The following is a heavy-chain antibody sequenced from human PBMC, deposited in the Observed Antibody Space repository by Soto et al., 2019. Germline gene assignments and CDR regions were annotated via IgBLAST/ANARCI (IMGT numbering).Heavy chain of an antibody. CDR3: ARDLGVGSGRGNRWDY. CDR2: ISSSSSYI. D-gene: IGHD6-19*01. CDR1: GFTFSSYS. V-gene: IGHV3-21*01. J-gene: IGHJ4*02. Sequence: EVQLVESGGGLVKPGGSLRLSCAASGFTFSSYSMNWVRQAPGKGLEWVSSISSSSSYIYYADSVKGRFTISRDNAKESLYLQMNSLRAEDTAVYYCARDLGVGSGRGNRWDYWGQGTLVTVSS.